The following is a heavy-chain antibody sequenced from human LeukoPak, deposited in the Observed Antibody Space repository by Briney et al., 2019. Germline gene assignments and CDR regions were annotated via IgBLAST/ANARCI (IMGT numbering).Heavy chain of an antibody. V-gene: IGHV1-18*01. CDR2: ISAYNGNT. CDR1: GYTFTSYG. Sequence: ASVKVSCKASGYTFTSYGISWVRQAPGQGLEWMGWISAYNGNTNYAQKLQGRVTMTRNTSISTAYMELSSLRSEDTAVYYCARVVYYYDSSGYDENYYYYYMDVWGKGTTITISS. J-gene: IGHJ6*03. D-gene: IGHD3-22*01. CDR3: ARVVYYYDSSGYDENYYYYYMDV.